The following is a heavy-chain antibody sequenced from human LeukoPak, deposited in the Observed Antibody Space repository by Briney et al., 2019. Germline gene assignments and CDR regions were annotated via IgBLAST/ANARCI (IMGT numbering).Heavy chain of an antibody. Sequence: PWETLSLTCPVSGGPTSIYYGSWIRKPPGRGREWIGYIYYSGSTNYNPSLKSRVTISVDTSKNQFSLKLSSVTAADTAVYYCARAIMGAASVDSWGQGTLVTVSS. J-gene: IGHJ4*02. CDR3: ARAIMGAASVDS. CDR1: GGPTSIYY. D-gene: IGHD1-26*01. V-gene: IGHV4-59*01. CDR2: IYYSGST.